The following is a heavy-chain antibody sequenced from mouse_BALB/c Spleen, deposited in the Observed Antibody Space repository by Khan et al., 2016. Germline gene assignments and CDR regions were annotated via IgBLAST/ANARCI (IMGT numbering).Heavy chain of an antibody. CDR3: ARRRQLDLYYAMDY. D-gene: IGHD6-1*01. J-gene: IGHJ4*01. Sequence: QSQLVQSGPEVKKPGETVKISCKASGYNFQNYGMNWVKQTPGKGLKWMGWIKTYTGESTYADDFKGRFAFSLEASDSTAYLQINYLKNEDMATYFCARRRQLDLYYAMDYWGQGTSVTVSS. CDR1: GYNFQNYG. CDR2: IKTYTGES. V-gene: IGHV9-1*02.